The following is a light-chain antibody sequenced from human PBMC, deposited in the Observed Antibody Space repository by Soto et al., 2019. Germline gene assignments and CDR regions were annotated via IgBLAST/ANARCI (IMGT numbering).Light chain of an antibody. V-gene: IGKV3-15*01. CDR3: LQYNDWPPKQYT. J-gene: IGKJ2*01. CDR1: QSVSSD. Sequence: EIVMTQSPATLSVSPGERVTLSCRASQSVSSDLAWYQHKPGQAPRLLIYGVSTRAPTTPARFSGSGSGTEFSLSISSLPSEDFAVYYCLQYNDWPPKQYTFGQGTKLEIK. CDR2: GVS.